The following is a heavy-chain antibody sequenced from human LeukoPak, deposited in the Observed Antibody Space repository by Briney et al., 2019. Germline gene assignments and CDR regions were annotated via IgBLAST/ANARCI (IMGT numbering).Heavy chain of an antibody. D-gene: IGHD5-24*01. V-gene: IGHV4-39*01. CDR2: IYYSGTT. CDR1: GGSISSSSYY. Sequence: PSETLSLTCTVSGGSISSSSYYWGWIRQPPGKGLEWIGNIYYSGTTYCNPSLKSRVTISVDTSKNQFSLNLSSVTAADTAVYYCARRYRVEMATWGFNYWGQGTLVTVSS. CDR3: ARRYRVEMATWGFNY. J-gene: IGHJ4*02.